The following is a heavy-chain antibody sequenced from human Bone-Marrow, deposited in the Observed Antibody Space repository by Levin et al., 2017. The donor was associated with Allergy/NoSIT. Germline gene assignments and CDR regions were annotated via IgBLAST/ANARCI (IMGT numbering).Heavy chain of an antibody. J-gene: IGHJ4*02. CDR3: ARLATDYNFWSGYYNHGYYFDY. Sequence: HSQTLSLTCTVSGVSISGSSYYWGWIRQPPGKGLEWIASIYNSGSTNYNPSLRSRVTMSVDTSMNQFSLKLNSVTAADTAVYYCARLATDYNFWSGYYNHGYYFDYWGQGTLVTVSS. CDR2: IYNSGST. D-gene: IGHD3-3*01. CDR1: GVSISGSSYY. V-gene: IGHV4-39*01.